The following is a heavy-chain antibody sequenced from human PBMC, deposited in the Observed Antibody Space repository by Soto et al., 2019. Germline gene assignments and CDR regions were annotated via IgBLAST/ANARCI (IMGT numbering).Heavy chain of an antibody. Sequence: GASVNVSCKASGYTFASYYIHWVRQAPGQGLEWMGIINPSGGSTTYAQKFQGRVTMTRDTSTSTVYMELSSLRSEDTAVYYCARAAPYGAFDICGQGTMVTVSS. D-gene: IGHD4-17*01. CDR2: INPSGGST. J-gene: IGHJ3*02. V-gene: IGHV1-46*03. CDR3: ARAAPYGAFDI. CDR1: GYTFASYY.